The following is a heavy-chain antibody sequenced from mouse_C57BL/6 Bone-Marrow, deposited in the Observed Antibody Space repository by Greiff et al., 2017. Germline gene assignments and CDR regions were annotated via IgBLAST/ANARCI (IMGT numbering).Heavy chain of an antibody. CDR1: GYTFTSYW. CDR3: ARERQLRLREAMDY. Sequence: QVQLQQSGAELVKPGASVKLSCKASGYTFTSYWMHWVKQRPGQGLEWIGMIHPNSGSTNYNEKFKSKATLTVDKSSSTAYMQLSSLTSEDSAVYYCARERQLRLREAMDYWGQGTSVTVSS. J-gene: IGHJ4*01. CDR2: IHPNSGST. V-gene: IGHV1-64*01. D-gene: IGHD3-2*02.